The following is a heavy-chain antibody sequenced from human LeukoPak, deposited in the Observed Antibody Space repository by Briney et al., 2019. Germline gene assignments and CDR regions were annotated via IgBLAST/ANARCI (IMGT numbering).Heavy chain of an antibody. CDR3: ARLMTTVTYTASLGVDY. CDR2: IFTDGHHT. V-gene: IGHV3-23*01. J-gene: IGHJ4*02. CDR1: GFTFRKHA. Sequence: GGSLRLSCAASGFTFRKHAMSWVRQAPGKGLEWVSSIFTDGHHTYNADSVKGRFTISRDNSGNTLSLQMNSLRAEDTAVYYCARLMTTVTYTASLGVDYWGQGTLVTVSS. D-gene: IGHD4-17*01.